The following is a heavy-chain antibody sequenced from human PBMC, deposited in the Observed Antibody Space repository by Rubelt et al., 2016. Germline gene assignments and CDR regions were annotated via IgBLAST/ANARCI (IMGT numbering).Heavy chain of an antibody. CDR2: LNHDGTDI. CDR3: AKNFDYNNYDS. V-gene: IGHV3-74*02. J-gene: IGHJ5*01. CDR1: GFLVSEYV. Sequence: EVQLVESGGGLVQPGGSLRLSCAASGFLVSEYVMHWVRHAPGKGLMWVSRLNHDGTDISYTESVKGRFTISRDNARNTLFLQMNSLRTEDTAVYYCAKNFDYNNYDSWGQGALVTVSS. D-gene: IGHD4-11*01.